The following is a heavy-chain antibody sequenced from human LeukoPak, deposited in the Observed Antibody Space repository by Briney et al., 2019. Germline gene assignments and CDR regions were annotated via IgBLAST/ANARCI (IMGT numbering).Heavy chain of an antibody. J-gene: IGHJ4*02. V-gene: IGHV1-46*01. CDR3: ARDLGDYGDYASDY. CDR1: GYTFTGYW. Sequence: EASVKLSCKAFGYTFTGYWMHWVRQAPGQGPEWMGVISPSGGSTIYAQKLQGRVTMTTDTSTSTAYMELRSLRSDDTAVYYCARDLGDYGDYASDYWGQGTLVTVSS. D-gene: IGHD4-17*01. CDR2: ISPSGGST.